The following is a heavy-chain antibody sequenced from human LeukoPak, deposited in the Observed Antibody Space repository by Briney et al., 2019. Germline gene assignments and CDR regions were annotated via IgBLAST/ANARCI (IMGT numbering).Heavy chain of an antibody. D-gene: IGHD1-26*01. CDR1: GYSISRGYY. V-gene: IGHV4-38-2*02. J-gene: IGHJ3*02. CDR3: ARDRGGSYSTDAFDI. Sequence: SETLSLTCTVSGYSISRGYYWGWIRPPPGKGPGWIGSIYHSGSTYYNPSLKSRVTISVDTSKNQFSLKLSSVTAADTAVYYCARDRGGSYSTDAFDIWGQGTMVTASS. CDR2: IYHSGST.